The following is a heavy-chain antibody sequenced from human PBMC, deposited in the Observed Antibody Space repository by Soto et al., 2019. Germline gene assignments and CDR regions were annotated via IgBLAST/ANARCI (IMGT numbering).Heavy chain of an antibody. J-gene: IGHJ6*02. CDR3: AKDMGMVEKYYYYGMDV. CDR2: ISWNSGSI. CDR1: GFTFDDYA. V-gene: IGHV3-9*01. Sequence: EVQLVESGGGLVQPGRSLRLSCAASGFTFDDYAMHWVRQAPGKGQEWVSGISWNSGSIGYADSVKGRFTISRDNAKNSLYLQMNSLRAEDTALYYCAKDMGMVEKYYYYGMDVWGQGTTVTVSS. D-gene: IGHD1-26*01.